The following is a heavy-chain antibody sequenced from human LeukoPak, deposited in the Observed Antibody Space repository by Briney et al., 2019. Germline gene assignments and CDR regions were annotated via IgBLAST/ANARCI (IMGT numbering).Heavy chain of an antibody. CDR2: IYSGGST. CDR1: GFTVSSNY. J-gene: IGHJ4*02. V-gene: IGHV3-53*01. CDR3: AREGREGGFDY. D-gene: IGHD3-16*01. Sequence: GGSLRLSCAASGFTVSSNYMSWVRQAPGKGLEWVSVIYSGGSTYYADSVKGRFTISRDNSKNTLYLQMDSLRAEDTAVYHCAREGREGGFDYWGQGTLVTASS.